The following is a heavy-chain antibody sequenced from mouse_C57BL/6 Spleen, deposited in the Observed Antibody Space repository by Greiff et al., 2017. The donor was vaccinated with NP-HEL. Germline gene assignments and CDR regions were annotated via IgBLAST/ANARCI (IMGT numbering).Heavy chain of an antibody. J-gene: IGHJ2*01. CDR3: ARGYDGSSLFDY. Sequence: EVKLVESGGGLVKPGGSLKLSCAASGFTFSSYTMSWVRQTPEKRLEWVATISGGGGNTYYPDSVKGRSTISRDNAKNTRYRQMSSLRSEDTALDYCARGYDGSSLFDYWGQGTTLTVSS. V-gene: IGHV5-9*01. D-gene: IGHD1-1*01. CDR1: GFTFSSYT. CDR2: ISGGGGNT.